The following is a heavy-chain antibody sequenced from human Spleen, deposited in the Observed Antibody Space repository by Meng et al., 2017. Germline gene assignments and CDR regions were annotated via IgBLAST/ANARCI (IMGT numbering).Heavy chain of an antibody. V-gene: IGHV1-2*06. CDR1: GYTFTGYY. CDR3: ARDEDISAAGKLFGDY. Sequence: ASVKVSCKASGYTFTGYYMHWVRQAPGQGLEWMGRINPNSGGTNYAQKFQGGVTMTRDTSISTAYMELSGLRSDDTAMYYCARDEDISAAGKLFGDYWGQGTLVTVSS. J-gene: IGHJ4*02. D-gene: IGHD6-13*01. CDR2: INPNSGGT.